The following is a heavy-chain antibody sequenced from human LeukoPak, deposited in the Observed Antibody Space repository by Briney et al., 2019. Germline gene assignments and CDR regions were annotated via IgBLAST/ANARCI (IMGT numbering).Heavy chain of an antibody. CDR3: AKEQRIRHCSEGVCMEGYYFDY. CDR2: LSRGGGAT. CDR1: GFNFNMFA. Sequence: GGSLRLSCTGSGFNFNMFAMNWVRQAPGQGLGWVSGLSRGGGATNYADSVKGRFTISRDKSKNIVFLQMNSLRPEDTAVYYCAKEQRIRHCSEGVCMEGYYFDYWGQGSLVTVSS. J-gene: IGHJ4*02. D-gene: IGHD2-8*01. V-gene: IGHV3-23*01.